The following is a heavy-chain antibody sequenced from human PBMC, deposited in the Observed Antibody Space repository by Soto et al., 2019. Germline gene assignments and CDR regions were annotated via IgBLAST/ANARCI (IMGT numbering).Heavy chain of an antibody. CDR1: GGSISSGDYY. V-gene: IGHV4-30-4*01. D-gene: IGHD1-1*01. CDR3: ARDPMVLDEHYFDY. Sequence: SETLSLTCTVSGGSISSGDYYWSWIRQPPGKGLEWIGYIYYSGSTYYNPSLKSRVTISVDTSKNQFSLKLSSVTAADTAVYYCARDPMVLDEHYFDYWGQGTLVTVS. J-gene: IGHJ4*02. CDR2: IYYSGST.